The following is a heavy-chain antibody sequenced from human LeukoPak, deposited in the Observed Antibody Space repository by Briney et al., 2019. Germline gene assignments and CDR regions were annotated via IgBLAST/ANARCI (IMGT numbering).Heavy chain of an antibody. J-gene: IGHJ4*02. Sequence: ASVKVSCKASGYTFTGYYMHWVRQAPGQGLEGMGWINPNSGGTNYAQKFQGRVTMTRDTSISTAYMELSRLRSDDPALYYFAKGGYRGQLVRTLRFDYWGQGILVTVSS. CDR1: GYTFTGYY. D-gene: IGHD6-6*01. CDR3: AKGGYRGQLVRTLRFDY. V-gene: IGHV1-2*02. CDR2: INPNSGGT.